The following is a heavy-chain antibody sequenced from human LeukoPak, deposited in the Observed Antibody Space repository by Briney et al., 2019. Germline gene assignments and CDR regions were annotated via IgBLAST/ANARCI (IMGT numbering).Heavy chain of an antibody. CDR1: GVTFSSHS. V-gene: IGHV3-48*01. CDR3: AREYDSRARFDP. Sequence: PGGSLRLSCAASGVTFSSHSMNWIRQAPGKGLEWISFIDCGGSPIYYADSVKGRFGISRDDAKNSLYLHMTSLRAEDTAIYYCAREYDSRARFDPWGQGTLVTVSS. CDR2: IDCGGSPI. J-gene: IGHJ5*02. D-gene: IGHD4-11*01.